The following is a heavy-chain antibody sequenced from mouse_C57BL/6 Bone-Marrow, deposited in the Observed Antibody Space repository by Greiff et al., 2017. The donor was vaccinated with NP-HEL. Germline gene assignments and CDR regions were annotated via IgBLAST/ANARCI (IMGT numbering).Heavy chain of an antibody. Sequence: EVKLMESGGGLVKPGGSLKLSCAASGFTFSDYGMHWVRQAPEKGLEWVAYISSGSSPIYYADTVKGRFTIARDNAKNTLCLQMTSLRSEDTAMYYCARPGYYGSSLDYWGQGTTLTVSS. CDR2: ISSGSSPI. D-gene: IGHD1-1*01. CDR1: GFTFSDYG. V-gene: IGHV5-17*01. CDR3: ARPGYYGSSLDY. J-gene: IGHJ2*01.